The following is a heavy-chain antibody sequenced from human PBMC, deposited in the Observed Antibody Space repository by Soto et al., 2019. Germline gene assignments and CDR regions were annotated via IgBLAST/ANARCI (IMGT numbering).Heavy chain of an antibody. J-gene: IGHJ4*02. D-gene: IGHD5-12*01. CDR2: IIPILGIA. V-gene: IGHV1-69*02. CDR1: GGTFSSYT. CDR3: ASRGYDSRQGVDFDY. Sequence: ASVKVSCKASGGTFSSYTISWVRQAPGQGLEWMGRIIPILGIANYAQKFQGRVTITADKSTSTAYMELSSLRSEDTAVYYCASRGYDSRQGVDFDYWGQGTLVTVSS.